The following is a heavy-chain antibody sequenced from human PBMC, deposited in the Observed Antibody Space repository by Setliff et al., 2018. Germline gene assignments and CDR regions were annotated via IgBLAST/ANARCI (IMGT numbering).Heavy chain of an antibody. Sequence: GASVKVSCKASGFTFKTYSFSWIRQAPGRGLEWVGWISGYNSNTIYAQNFQGRVTMTTDTSTSTAYMELTRLTTDDTALYYCVRGQGPRTVVAIPFDHWGQGTLVTVSS. CDR1: GFTFKTYS. V-gene: IGHV1-18*01. D-gene: IGHD3-22*01. J-gene: IGHJ4*02. CDR2: ISGYNSNT. CDR3: VRGQGPRTVVAIPFDH.